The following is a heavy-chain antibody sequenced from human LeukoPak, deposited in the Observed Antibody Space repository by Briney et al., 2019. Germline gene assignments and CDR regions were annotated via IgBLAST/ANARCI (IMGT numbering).Heavy chain of an antibody. D-gene: IGHD3-10*01. CDR3: ARRQQRITMVRGVIIFPMDV. CDR1: GGSISSSSYY. V-gene: IGHV4-39*07. CDR2: IYYSGST. Sequence: SETLSLTCTVSGGSISSSSYYWGWIRQPPGKGLEWIGSIYYSGSTYYNPSLKSRVTISVDTSENQFSLKLSSVTAADTAVYYCARRQQRITMVRGVIIFPMDVWGKGTTVTISS. J-gene: IGHJ6*03.